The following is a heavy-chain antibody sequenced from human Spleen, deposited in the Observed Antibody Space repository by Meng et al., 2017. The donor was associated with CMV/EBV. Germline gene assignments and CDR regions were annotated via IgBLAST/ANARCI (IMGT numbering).Heavy chain of an antibody. CDR3: AKDWSTVTGSYYYGMDV. V-gene: IGHV3-23*03. D-gene: IGHD4-11*01. Sequence: GESLKISCAASGFTFSSYAMSWVRQAPGKGLEWVSVIFSGGSSTYSADFVKGRFTISRDNSKNTLYLQMNSLRAEDTAVYYCAKDWSTVTGSYYYGMDVWGQGTTVTVSS. CDR2: IFSGGSST. CDR1: GFTFSSYA. J-gene: IGHJ6*02.